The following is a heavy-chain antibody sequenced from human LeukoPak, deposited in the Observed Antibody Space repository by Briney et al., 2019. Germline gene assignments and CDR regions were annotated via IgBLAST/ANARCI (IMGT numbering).Heavy chain of an antibody. CDR1: GGSILSSSYY. D-gene: IGHD3-10*01. V-gene: IGHV4-39*01. J-gene: IGHJ4*02. Sequence: PSVTLSLTCTVSGGSILSSSYYWGWIRQSPGRGLEWIGSIYYSGSTYYNPSLKSRVTISVDTSKNQFSLKLSSVTATDTAVYYCARPGITLIRGVSAFEFWGQGTLVTVST. CDR2: IYYSGST. CDR3: ARPGITLIRGVSAFEF.